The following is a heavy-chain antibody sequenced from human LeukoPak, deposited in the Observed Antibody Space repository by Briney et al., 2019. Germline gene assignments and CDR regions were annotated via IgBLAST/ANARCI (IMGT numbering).Heavy chain of an antibody. V-gene: IGHV3-48*04. Sequence: GSLRLSCAASGFTLSSYSMNWVRQAPGKGLEWVSYISSSSSTIYYADSVKGRFTISRDNAKNSLYLQMNSLRAEDTAVYYCAREKPDLDAFDIWGQGTMVTVSS. CDR1: GFTLSSYS. J-gene: IGHJ3*02. CDR3: AREKPDLDAFDI. CDR2: ISSSSSTI. D-gene: IGHD1-14*01.